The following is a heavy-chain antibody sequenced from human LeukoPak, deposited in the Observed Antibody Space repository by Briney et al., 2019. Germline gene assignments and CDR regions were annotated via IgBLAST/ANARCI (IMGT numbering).Heavy chain of an antibody. J-gene: IGHJ6*02. Sequence: SETLSLTCTVSGGSISSYYWSWIRQPAGKGLEWIGRVYTSGSTNYNPSLKSRVTMSVDTSKNQFSLKLRSVTAADTAVYYCATGVASPWYYYGMDVWGQGTTVTVSS. CDR1: GGSISSYY. CDR2: VYTSGST. CDR3: ATGVASPWYYYGMDV. D-gene: IGHD2-15*01. V-gene: IGHV4-4*07.